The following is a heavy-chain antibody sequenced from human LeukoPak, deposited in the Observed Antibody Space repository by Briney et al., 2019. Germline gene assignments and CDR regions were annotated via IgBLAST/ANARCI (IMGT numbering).Heavy chain of an antibody. D-gene: IGHD2-15*01. CDR2: ISDYNGNT. CDR3: ARDGGLDYYYYYMDV. Sequence: ASVKVSCKASGYTFTSYGISWVRQAPGQGPEWMGWISDYNGNTNYAQKLQGRVTITTDTSTSTAAMELSSLRSEDTAVYYCARDGGLDYYYYYMDVWGKGTTVTVSS. V-gene: IGHV1-18*01. J-gene: IGHJ6*03. CDR1: GYTFTSYG.